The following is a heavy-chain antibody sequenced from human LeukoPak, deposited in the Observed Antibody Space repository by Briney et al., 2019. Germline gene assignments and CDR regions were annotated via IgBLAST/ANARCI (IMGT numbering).Heavy chain of an antibody. CDR1: GYTFTTHD. Sequence: ASVKVSCKASGYTFTTHDINWVRQAPGQGLEWVGRINPNSGGTNYAQNFQGRVTMTRDTSISSAYMELSRLRSDDTAVYYCARTYYYGSGSYSSNSPYYYYGMDVWGQGTTVTVSS. D-gene: IGHD3-10*01. CDR3: ARTYYYGSGSYSSNSPYYYYGMDV. CDR2: INPNSGGT. J-gene: IGHJ6*02. V-gene: IGHV1-2*06.